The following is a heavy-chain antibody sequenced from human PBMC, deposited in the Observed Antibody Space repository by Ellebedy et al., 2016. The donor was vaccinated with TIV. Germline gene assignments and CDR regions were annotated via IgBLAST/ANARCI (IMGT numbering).Heavy chain of an antibody. CDR3: ARVQLWPPSYFDY. CDR2: IYYSGST. J-gene: IGHJ4*02. Sequence: SETLSLTXTVSGISISSYYWSWIRQPPGKGLEWIGYIYYSGSTNYNPSLKSRVTISLDTSKNQFSLKLSSVTAADTAVYYCARVQLWPPSYFDYWGQGTLVTVSS. D-gene: IGHD5-18*01. CDR1: GISISSYY. V-gene: IGHV4-59*01.